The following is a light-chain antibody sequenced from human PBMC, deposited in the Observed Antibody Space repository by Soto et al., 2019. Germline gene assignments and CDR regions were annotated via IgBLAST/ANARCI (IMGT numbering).Light chain of an antibody. J-gene: IGKJ1*01. V-gene: IGKV1-5*01. CDR1: QSISSW. CDR3: QQYNSYSWT. Sequence: DIQMTQSPSTLSASVGDRVTITCRASQSISSWLAWYQQKPGKAPKLLIYDASSLESGVPSRFSGSGSGTEFTLTISSLQPDDFATYYFQQYNSYSWTFGQETKVEIK. CDR2: DAS.